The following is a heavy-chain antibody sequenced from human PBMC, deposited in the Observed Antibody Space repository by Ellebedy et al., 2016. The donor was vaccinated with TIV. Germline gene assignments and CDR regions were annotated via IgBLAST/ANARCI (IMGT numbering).Heavy chain of an antibody. CDR3: ARTDYGDYSWYFDL. Sequence: SVKVSCXASGDIFSNYAISWVRQAPGQGLEWMGGIIPIFGTANYAQKFQGRVTITADKSTSTAYMELSSLRSEDTAVYYCARTDYGDYSWYFDLWGRGTLVTVSS. V-gene: IGHV1-69*06. CDR2: IIPIFGTA. J-gene: IGHJ2*01. D-gene: IGHD4-17*01. CDR1: GDIFSNYA.